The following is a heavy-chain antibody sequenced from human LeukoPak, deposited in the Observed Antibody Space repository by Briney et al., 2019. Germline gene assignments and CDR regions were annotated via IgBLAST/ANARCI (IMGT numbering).Heavy chain of an antibody. CDR3: ARGPFITMVRGVMNPDY. D-gene: IGHD3-10*01. V-gene: IGHV3-33*01. Sequence: GGSLRLSCAASGFTFSSYGMHWVRQAPGKGLKWVAVIWYDGSNKYYADSVKGRFTISRDNSKNTLYLQMNSLRAEDTAVYYCARGPFITMVRGVMNPDYWGQGTLVTVSS. CDR1: GFTFSSYG. CDR2: IWYDGSNK. J-gene: IGHJ4*02.